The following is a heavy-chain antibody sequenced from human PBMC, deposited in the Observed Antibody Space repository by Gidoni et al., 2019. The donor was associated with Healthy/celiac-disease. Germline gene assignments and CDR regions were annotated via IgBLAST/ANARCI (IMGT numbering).Heavy chain of an antibody. D-gene: IGHD1-7*01. J-gene: IGHJ4*02. V-gene: IGHV3-66*01. CDR2: IYSGGST. CDR3: ARDRTGTTLVGGY. Sequence: EVQLVESGGGLVQPGGSLRLSCAASGFTVSSNYMSWVRQAPGKGLEWVSVIYSGGSTYYADSVKGRFTISRDNSKNTLYLQMNSLRAEDTAVYYCARDRTGTTLVGGYWGQGTLVTVSS. CDR1: GFTVSSNY.